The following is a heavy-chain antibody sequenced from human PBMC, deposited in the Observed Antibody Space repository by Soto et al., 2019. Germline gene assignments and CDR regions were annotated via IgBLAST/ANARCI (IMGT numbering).Heavy chain of an antibody. D-gene: IGHD2-8*02. CDR2: IYYSGST. CDR3: ARTSYGGVKSAY. Sequence: QVQLQESGPGLVKPSQTLSLTCTVSGGSISSGGYYWSWIRQHPGKGLEWIGYIYYSGSTYYNPSLKSRVTISVDTSKIQFSLKLSSVTTADTAVYYCARTSYGGVKSAYWGQGTLVTVSS. CDR1: GGSISSGGYY. J-gene: IGHJ4*02. V-gene: IGHV4-31*03.